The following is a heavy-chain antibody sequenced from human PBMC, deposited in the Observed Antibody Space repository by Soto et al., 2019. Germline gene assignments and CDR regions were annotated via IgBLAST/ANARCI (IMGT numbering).Heavy chain of an antibody. V-gene: IGHV4-61*01. CDR3: ARGQWLYTRHYFDY. Sequence: SETLSLTCTVSGGSVSSGSYYWSWIRQPPGKGLEWIGYIYYSGSTNYNPSLKSRVTISVDTSKNQFSLKLSSVTAADTAVYYRARGQWLYTRHYFDYWGQGTLVTVSS. J-gene: IGHJ4*02. CDR2: IYYSGST. D-gene: IGHD6-19*01. CDR1: GGSVSSGSYY.